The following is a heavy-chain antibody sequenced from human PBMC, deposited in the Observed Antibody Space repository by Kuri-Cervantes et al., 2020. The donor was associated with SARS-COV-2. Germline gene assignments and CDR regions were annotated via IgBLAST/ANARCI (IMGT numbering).Heavy chain of an antibody. CDR2: IWYDGSNK. CDR1: GFTFSSYG. CDR3: ARDPVGGSYGVFDY. Sequence: GGSLRLSCAASGFTFSSYGMHWVRQAPGKGLEWVAVIWYDGSNKYYADSVKGRFTIPRDNSKNTLYLQMNSLRDEDTAVYYCARDPVGGSYGVFDYWGQGTLVTVSS. D-gene: IGHD1-26*01. V-gene: IGHV3-33*08. J-gene: IGHJ4*02.